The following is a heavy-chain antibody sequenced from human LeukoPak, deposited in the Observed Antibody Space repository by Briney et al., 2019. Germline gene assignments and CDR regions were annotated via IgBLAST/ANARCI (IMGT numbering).Heavy chain of an antibody. Sequence: GGSLRLSCAASGFTFSSYGMHWVRQAPGKGLEWVAVIWYDGSNKYYTDSVKGRFTISRDNSKNTLYLQMNSLRAEDTAVYYCARDSGVGYTYGRFDYWGQGTLVTVSS. V-gene: IGHV3-33*01. J-gene: IGHJ4*02. CDR3: ARDSGVGYTYGRFDY. CDR2: IWYDGSNK. CDR1: GFTFSSYG. D-gene: IGHD5-18*01.